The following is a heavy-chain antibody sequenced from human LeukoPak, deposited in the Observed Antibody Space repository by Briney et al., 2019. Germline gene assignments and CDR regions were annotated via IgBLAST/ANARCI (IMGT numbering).Heavy chain of an antibody. V-gene: IGHV3-21*01. CDR2: ISGSSLSI. CDR1: GFTFSSYT. CDR3: ARDQGTTLTSYSFSL. Sequence: GGSLRLSCAASGFTFSSYTMNWVRQAPGKGLEWVSSISGSSLSIYYADSVKGRFTISRDNAKNSLYLQMNNLRAEDTAVYFCARDQGTTLTSYSFSLWGRGTTVTVSS. D-gene: IGHD4-17*01. J-gene: IGHJ3*01.